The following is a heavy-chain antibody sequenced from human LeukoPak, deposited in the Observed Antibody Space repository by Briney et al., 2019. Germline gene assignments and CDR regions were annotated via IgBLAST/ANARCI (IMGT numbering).Heavy chain of an antibody. D-gene: IGHD5-18*01. V-gene: IGHV4-38-2*01. CDR2: IYHGGNT. CDR3: AFHVERTMAANNYFDP. CDR1: GYSISSGYY. J-gene: IGHJ5*02. Sequence: PSETLSLTCAVSGYSISSGYYWGWVRQPPGKRLEWIGSIYHGGNTIYNPSLKSRVPMSVDTSKNQFSLSLSSVTAADTAVYHCAFHVERTMAANNYFDPWGQGILVTVSS.